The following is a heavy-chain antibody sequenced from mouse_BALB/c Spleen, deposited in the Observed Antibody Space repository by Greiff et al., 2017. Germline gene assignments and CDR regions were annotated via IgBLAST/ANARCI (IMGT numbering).Heavy chain of an antibody. J-gene: IGHJ3*01. CDR3: ASPLYYDYDGFAY. CDR2: ISSGGGST. V-gene: IGHV5-12-1*01. CDR1: GFAFSSYD. Sequence: EVQRVESGGGLVKPGGSLKLSCAASGFAFSSYDMSWVRQTPEKRLEWVAYISSGGGSTYYPDTVKGRFTISRDNAKNTLYLQMSSLKSEDTAMYYCASPLYYDYDGFAYWGQGTLVTVSA. D-gene: IGHD2-4*01.